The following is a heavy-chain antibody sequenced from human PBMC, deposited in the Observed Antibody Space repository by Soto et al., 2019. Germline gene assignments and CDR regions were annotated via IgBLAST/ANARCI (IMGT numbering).Heavy chain of an antibody. Sequence: QITLKESGPTLAKPTQTLTLTCTFSGFSLSTSGVGVGWIRQPPGKALEWLALIYWDDDKRYRPSLKSRLTIIKDPSKNQVVRTRTNMDPVDTATYYCAHTYYASGKYVSWGQGTLVTFSS. CDR3: AHTYYASGKYVS. J-gene: IGHJ5*02. D-gene: IGHD3-10*01. CDR1: GFSLSTSGVG. V-gene: IGHV2-5*02. CDR2: IYWDDDK.